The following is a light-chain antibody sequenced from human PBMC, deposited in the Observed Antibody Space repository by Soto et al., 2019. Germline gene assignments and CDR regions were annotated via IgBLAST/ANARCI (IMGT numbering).Light chain of an antibody. J-gene: IGLJ1*01. CDR3: TSYASGSAYV. CDR1: SSNIGAGYE. CDR2: DVS. V-gene: IGLV1-40*01. Sequence: QSVLTQPPSVSGAPGQRVTISCTGSSSNIGAGYEVHWFQQLPGTAPKLLIYDVSNRPSGGSTRFSGSKSGNTASLTISGLQAEDEADYYCTSYASGSAYVFGPGTKVTVL.